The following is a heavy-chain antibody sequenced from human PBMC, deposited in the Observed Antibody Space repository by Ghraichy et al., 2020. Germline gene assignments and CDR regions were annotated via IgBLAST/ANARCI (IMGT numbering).Heavy chain of an antibody. J-gene: IGHJ1*01. Sequence: GESLNISCAASGFTFSDYYMHWVRQAPGKGLVWVSRINSDGSSTTYADSVKGRFTISRDNAKNTLYLQMNSLRAEDTAVYYCTRDSYTWYAIQHWGQGTLVTVSS. CDR2: INSDGSST. D-gene: IGHD6-13*01. V-gene: IGHV3-74*03. CDR3: TRDSYTWYAIQH. CDR1: GFTFSDYY.